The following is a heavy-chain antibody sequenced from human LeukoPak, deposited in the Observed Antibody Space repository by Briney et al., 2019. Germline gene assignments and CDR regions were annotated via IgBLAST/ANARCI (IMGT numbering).Heavy chain of an antibody. CDR2: INPSGGSA. V-gene: IGHV1-46*01. CDR3: ARGAGDIVVVPAARFDP. CDR1: GYTFTSYY. D-gene: IGHD2-2*01. Sequence: GASVKVSCKASGYTFTSYYIHWVRQAPGQGLEWMGVINPSGGSASYAEKFQGRVTMTRDIFTTTFHLDLSSLRSEDTAVYYCARGAGDIVVVPAARFDPWGQGTLVTVSS. J-gene: IGHJ5*02.